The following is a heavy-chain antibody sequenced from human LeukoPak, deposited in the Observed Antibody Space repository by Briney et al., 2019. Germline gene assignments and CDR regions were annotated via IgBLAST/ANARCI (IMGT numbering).Heavy chain of an antibody. V-gene: IGHV5-51*01. D-gene: IGHD1-26*01. Sequence: GESLKISCKGSGYSFPSYWIGWVRQMPGKGLEWMGIIYPGDSDIRYSPSFQGQVTISSDKSTSTAYLQWSSLKASDTAMYYCATSIGSQNYFHYWGRGTLVTVSS. CDR3: ATSIGSQNYFHY. CDR1: GYSFPSYW. J-gene: IGHJ4*02. CDR2: IYPGDSDI.